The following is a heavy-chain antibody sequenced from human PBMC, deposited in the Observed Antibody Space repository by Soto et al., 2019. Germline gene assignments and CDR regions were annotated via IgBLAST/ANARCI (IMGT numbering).Heavy chain of an antibody. CDR3: AHILSKFRGPRVLVLELPFDY. CDR1: GFSLSTSGVG. CDR2: IYWDDDK. J-gene: IGHJ4*02. V-gene: IGHV2-5*02. D-gene: IGHD1-7*01. Sequence: SGPTLVKPTQTLTLTCTFSGFSLSTSGVGVGWIRQPPGKALEWLALIYWDDDKRYSPSLKSRLTITKDTSKNQVVLTMTNMDPVDTATYYCAHILSKFRGPRVLVLELPFDYWGQGTLVTVSS.